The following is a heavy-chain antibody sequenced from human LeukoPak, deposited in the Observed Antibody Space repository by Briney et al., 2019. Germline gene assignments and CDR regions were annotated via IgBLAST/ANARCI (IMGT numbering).Heavy chain of an antibody. J-gene: IGHJ4*02. Sequence: SVKVSCKASGGTFSSYAISWARQAPGQGLEWMGGIIPIFGTANYAQKFQGRVTITADESTSTAYMELSSLRSEDTAVYYCASVKQLVRGGYFDYWGQGTLVTVSS. V-gene: IGHV1-69*13. CDR3: ASVKQLVRGGYFDY. CDR2: IIPIFGTA. CDR1: GGTFSSYA. D-gene: IGHD6-6*01.